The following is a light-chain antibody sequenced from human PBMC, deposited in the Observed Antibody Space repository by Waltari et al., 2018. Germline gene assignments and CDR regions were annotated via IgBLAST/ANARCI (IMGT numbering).Light chain of an antibody. Sequence: QSALTQPPSASGSPGQSVTISCPGTGSDVGGYTTVSWYPQHPGKVPKPMIYEDSKRPSGVPDRFSGSKSGNTASLTVSGLQVEDEADYYCSSYAGNNILVFGGGTKLTVL. CDR3: SSYAGNNILV. J-gene: IGLJ2*01. CDR2: EDS. V-gene: IGLV2-8*01. CDR1: GSDVGGYTT.